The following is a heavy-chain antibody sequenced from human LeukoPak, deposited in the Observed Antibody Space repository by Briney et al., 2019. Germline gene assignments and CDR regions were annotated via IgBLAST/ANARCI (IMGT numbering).Heavy chain of an antibody. V-gene: IGHV6-1*01. J-gene: IGHJ4*02. Sequence: SQTLSLTCAISGDSVSSNSAAWNWIRQSPSRGLEWLGRTYYRSKWYNDYAVSVKSRITINPDTSKNQFSLKLSSVTAADTAVYYCARFVDTAPDYWGQGTLVTVSS. CDR1: GDSVSSNSAA. CDR3: ARFVDTAPDY. CDR2: TYYRSKWYN. D-gene: IGHD5-18*01.